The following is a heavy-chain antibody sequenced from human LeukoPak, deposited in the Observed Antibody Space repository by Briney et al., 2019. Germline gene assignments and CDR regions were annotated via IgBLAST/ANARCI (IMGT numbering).Heavy chain of an antibody. CDR1: GFTFSSYA. D-gene: IGHD2-21*02. V-gene: IGHV3-23*01. J-gene: IGHJ1*01. CDR2: ISGSGGST. Sequence: GGSLRLSCAASGFTFSSYAMSWVRQAPGKGLEWVSAISGSGGSTYYADSVKGRFTISRDNSKNTLYLRMNSLRAEDTAVYYCAKVPLIVVVTAIHFQHWGQGTLVTVSS. CDR3: AKVPLIVVVTAIHFQH.